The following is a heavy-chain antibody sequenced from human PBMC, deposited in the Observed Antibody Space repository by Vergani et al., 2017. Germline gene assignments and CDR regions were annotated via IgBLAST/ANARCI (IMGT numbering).Heavy chain of an antibody. CDR3: ARDFVEMATIGDYYYYSMDV. CDR1: GFTFSSYS. D-gene: IGHD5-24*01. Sequence: EVQLVESGGGLVKPGGSLRLSCAASGFTFSSYSMNWVRQAPGKGLEWVSSISSSSSYIYYADSVKGRFTISRDNAKNSLYLQMNSLRAEDTAVYYCARDFVEMATIGDYYYYSMDVWGQGTTVTVSS. J-gene: IGHJ6*02. V-gene: IGHV3-21*01. CDR2: ISSSSSYI.